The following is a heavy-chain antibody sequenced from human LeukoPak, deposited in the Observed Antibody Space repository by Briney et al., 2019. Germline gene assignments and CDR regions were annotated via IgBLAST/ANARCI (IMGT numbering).Heavy chain of an antibody. D-gene: IGHD2-21*01. CDR2: IIPIFGTA. Sequence: SVKVSCKASGGTFSSYAISWVRQAPGQGLEWMGGIIPIFGTANYAQKFQGRVTITADESTSTAYMELSSLRSEDTAVYYCAVWGGGGCPPYNWFDPWGQGTLVTVSS. J-gene: IGHJ5*02. CDR3: AVWGGGGCPPYNWFDP. CDR1: GGTFSSYA. V-gene: IGHV1-69*01.